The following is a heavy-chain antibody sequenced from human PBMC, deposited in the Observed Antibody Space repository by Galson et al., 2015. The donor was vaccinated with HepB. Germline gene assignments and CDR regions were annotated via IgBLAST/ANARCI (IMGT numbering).Heavy chain of an antibody. J-gene: IGHJ4*02. V-gene: IGHV1-2*04. CDR1: GYTFTGYY. CDR2: INPNSGGT. Sequence: SVKVSCEASGYTFTGYYMHWVRQAPGQGLEWMGWINPNSGGTNYAQKFQGWVTMTRDTSISTAYMELSRLRSDDTAVYYCARGQTYGSGGYYRREYFDYWGQGTLVTVSS. D-gene: IGHD3-10*01. CDR3: ARGQTYGSGGYYRREYFDY.